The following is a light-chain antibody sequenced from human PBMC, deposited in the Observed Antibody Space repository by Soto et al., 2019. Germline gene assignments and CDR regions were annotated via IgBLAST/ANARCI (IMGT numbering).Light chain of an antibody. CDR2: EVS. J-gene: IGLJ3*02. V-gene: IGLV2-8*01. Sequence: QSALTQPPSAPGSPGQSVTISCTGTSSDVGDYNYASWHQQHPGKAPKLIIYEVSKRPSGVPDRFSGSKSGNTASLTVSGLQAEDEADYYPISYAGGLNLRGFGGATQLTLL. CDR3: ISYAGGLNLRG. CDR1: SSDVGDYNY.